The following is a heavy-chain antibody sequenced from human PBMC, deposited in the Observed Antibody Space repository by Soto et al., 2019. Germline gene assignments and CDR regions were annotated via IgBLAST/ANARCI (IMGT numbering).Heavy chain of an antibody. Sequence: QVHLQESGPGLVKPSQTLSLTCTVSGASLSSNGYSWTWIRQFPGKGLEWIGYIFRSGSTNYNPSLQGRVTISSDIPENQFSLKLDSVAAGDSAVYYCGREELTGAFTWGQGTLVTVSS. CDR1: GASLSSNGYS. CDR3: GREELTGAFT. CDR2: IFRSGST. D-gene: IGHD2-8*02. V-gene: IGHV4-31*03. J-gene: IGHJ5*02.